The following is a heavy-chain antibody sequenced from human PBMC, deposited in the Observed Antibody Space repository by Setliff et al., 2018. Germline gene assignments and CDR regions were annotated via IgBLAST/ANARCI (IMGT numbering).Heavy chain of an antibody. Sequence: SETLSLTCTVSGGSITRGSFYWSWIRQSDGKRLEWIGRIHASGSPNYNPSLKGRFTISRDNAKNSLSLQMNSLRTEDTAVYYCARDVGYTYGLDFWGQGTLVTVSS. CDR3: ARDVGYTYGLDF. J-gene: IGHJ4*02. CDR1: GGSITRGSFY. CDR2: IHASGSP. V-gene: IGHV4-61*02. D-gene: IGHD5-18*01.